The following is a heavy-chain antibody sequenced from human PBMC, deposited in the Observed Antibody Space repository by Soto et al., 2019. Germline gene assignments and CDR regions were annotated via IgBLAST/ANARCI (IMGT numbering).Heavy chain of an antibody. CDR2: ISSGSAYI. V-gene: IGHV3-21*01. J-gene: IGHJ5*02. CDR1: TFSSYS. D-gene: IGHD1-26*01. Sequence: EVQLVESGGGRVKPGESLRLSCTFTFSSYSLNWVRQAPGKGLEWVSSISSGSAYIKYADSVKGRFTISRDNATNLLYLQMRSLRVYDSAVYYFTRDEGGSYDHLFNPWGQGPLVTVSS. CDR3: TRDEGGSYDHLFNP.